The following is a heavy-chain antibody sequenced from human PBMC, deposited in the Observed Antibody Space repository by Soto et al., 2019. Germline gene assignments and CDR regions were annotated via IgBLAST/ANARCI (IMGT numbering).Heavy chain of an antibody. J-gene: IGHJ4*02. CDR1: GFTFSRYW. Sequence: GGSLRLSCAASGFTFSRYWMHWVRQAPGKGLVWVSHITTDGNSTSYADSVKGRFTISRDNAKNTLFLQMSSLRADDTAVYYCTRDPGDSETEFHYWGRGTLVTVSS. D-gene: IGHD3-16*01. CDR2: ITTDGNST. CDR3: TRDPGDSETEFHY. V-gene: IGHV3-74*01.